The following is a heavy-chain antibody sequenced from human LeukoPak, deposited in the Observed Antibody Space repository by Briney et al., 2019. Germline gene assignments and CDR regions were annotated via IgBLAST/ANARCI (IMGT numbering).Heavy chain of an antibody. CDR1: ASTFSGNW. V-gene: IGHV3-7*01. CDR3: VRGSGWFFGF. CDR2: IDQHGGDK. J-gene: IGHJ4*02. D-gene: IGHD6-19*01. Sequence: GGSLRLSCAASASTFSGNWMHWVRQALGKGLEWVASIDQHGGDKYFLDSVKGRFTISRDNSKSSLYLQMNSLRAEDTAVYYCVRGSGWFFGFWGQGSLVTVSS.